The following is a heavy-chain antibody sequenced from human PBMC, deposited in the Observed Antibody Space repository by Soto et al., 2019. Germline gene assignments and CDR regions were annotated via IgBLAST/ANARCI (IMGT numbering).Heavy chain of an antibody. J-gene: IGHJ5*02. V-gene: IGHV1-69*01. CDR3: ARTYDFWSGYSDNWFDP. D-gene: IGHD3-3*01. Sequence: WLRNTPKKRLEWMGGIIPIFGTANYAQKFQGRVTITADESTSTAYMELSSLRSEDTAVYYCARTYDFWSGYSDNWFDPWGQGTLVTVSS. CDR2: IIPIFGTA.